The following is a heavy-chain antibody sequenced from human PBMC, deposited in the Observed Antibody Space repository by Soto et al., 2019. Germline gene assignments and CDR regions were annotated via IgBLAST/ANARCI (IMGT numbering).Heavy chain of an antibody. J-gene: IGHJ3*02. Sequence: SETLSLTCAVSGGSISSSNWWSWVRQPPGKGLEWIGEIYHSGSTNYNPSLKSRVTISVDKSKNQFSLKLSSVTAADTAVYYFARDHRGGGWDAFDIWGQGKMVTVSS. CDR2: IYHSGST. V-gene: IGHV4-4*02. CDR1: GGSISSSNW. D-gene: IGHD3-16*01. CDR3: ARDHRGGGWDAFDI.